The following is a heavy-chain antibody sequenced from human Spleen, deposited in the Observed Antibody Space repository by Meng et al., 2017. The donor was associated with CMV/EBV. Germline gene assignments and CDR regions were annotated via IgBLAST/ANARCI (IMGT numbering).Heavy chain of an antibody. CDR2: IYHTDRT. J-gene: IGHJ4*02. Sequence: AASGGSISRSNWWSWVRPPPGKGLEWIGEIYHTDRTNSNPSLKSRVTVSLDKSKNQFSLRLSSVTAADTAVYYCARAEDYGGHYFDYWGQGTLVTVSS. CDR3: ARAEDYGGHYFDY. D-gene: IGHD4/OR15-4a*01. CDR1: GGSISRSNW. V-gene: IGHV4-4*02.